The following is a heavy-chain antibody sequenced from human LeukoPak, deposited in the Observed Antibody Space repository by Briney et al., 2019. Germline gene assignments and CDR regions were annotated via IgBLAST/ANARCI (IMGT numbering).Heavy chain of an antibody. Sequence: PSETLSLTCTVSGGSVNNNAYYWGWVRQPPGKGLEYIGNVYYSGITYYNPSLQSRVTISVDTSKNQFSLKLSSVTAADTAVYYCARGGSSSWYFPYFDYWGQGTLVTVSS. V-gene: IGHV4-39*01. D-gene: IGHD6-13*01. CDR1: GGSVNNNAYY. J-gene: IGHJ4*02. CDR3: ARGGSSSWYFPYFDY. CDR2: VYYSGIT.